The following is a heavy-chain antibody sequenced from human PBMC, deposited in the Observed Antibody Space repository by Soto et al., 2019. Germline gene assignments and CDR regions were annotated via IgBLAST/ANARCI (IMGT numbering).Heavy chain of an antibody. CDR3: ARGMLLDLLIIDWYFDH. D-gene: IGHD3-10*01. V-gene: IGHV3-48*02. CDR2: ISGSRSTI. Sequence: EVQLVESGGGLVQPGGPRRLSCAASGLPFSPHAMRWVRQAPGKGLEWFAYISGSRSTIYYADSVKGRFTISRDNARNSLSLQMNSLRDEDTGVYYCARGMLLDLLIIDWYFDHWGRGTLVAVSS. J-gene: IGHJ2*01. CDR1: GLPFSPHA.